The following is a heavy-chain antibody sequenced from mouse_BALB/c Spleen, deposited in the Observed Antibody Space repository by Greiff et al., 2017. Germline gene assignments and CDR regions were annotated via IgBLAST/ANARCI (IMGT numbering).Heavy chain of an antibody. J-gene: IGHJ4*01. CDR1: GFNIKDTY. CDR2: IDPANGNT. CDR3: ARSYDDMDY. V-gene: IGHV14-3*02. D-gene: IGHD2-12*01. Sequence: VQLKESGAELVKPGASVKLSCTASGFNIKDTYMHWVKQRPEQGLAWIGRIDPANGNTKYDPKFQGKATITADTSSNTAYLQLSSLTSEDTAVYYCARSYDDMDYWGQGTSVTVSS.